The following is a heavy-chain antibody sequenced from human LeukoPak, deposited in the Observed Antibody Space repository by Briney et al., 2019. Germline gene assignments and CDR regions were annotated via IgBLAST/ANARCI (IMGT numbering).Heavy chain of an antibody. CDR3: TTEPKGAAAGHY. D-gene: IGHD6-13*01. CDR1: GLTFSGSD. J-gene: IGHJ4*02. Sequence: GGSLRLSCAASGLTFSGSDMHWVRQASGKGLEWVGRIRSKANGYAPAFAASVKGRFTISRDKSKNTVYLQMNSLKTEDTAVYYCTTEPKGAAAGHYWGQGTLVTVSS. CDR2: IRSKANGYAP. V-gene: IGHV3-73*01.